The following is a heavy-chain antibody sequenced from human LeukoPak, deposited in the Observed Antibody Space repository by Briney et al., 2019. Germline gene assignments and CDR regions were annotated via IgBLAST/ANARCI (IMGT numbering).Heavy chain of an antibody. V-gene: IGHV3-7*01. J-gene: IGHJ4*02. Sequence: PGGSLRLSCAASGFTFSRFWMSWVRQAPGKGLEWVSNINQDGGDIHYMDSLKGRFTISRDNAKNSLYLQMNSLRAEDTAVYYCARENDGGSSGDRGQGTLVTVSS. D-gene: IGHD6-6*01. CDR2: INQDGGDI. CDR1: GFTFSRFW. CDR3: ARENDGGSSGD.